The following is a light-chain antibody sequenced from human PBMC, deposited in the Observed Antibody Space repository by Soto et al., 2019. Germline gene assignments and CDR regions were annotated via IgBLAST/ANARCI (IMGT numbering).Light chain of an antibody. CDR2: KAS. CDR1: QSISSW. Sequence: DIQMTQSHSTLSASVGDRVTITCRASQSISSWLAWYQQKPGKAPKLLLYKASSLESGVPSRFSGSGSGTEFTLTISSLQPDDFATYYCQQYNSFSCTFGQGTKLEIK. CDR3: QQYNSFSCT. V-gene: IGKV1-5*03. J-gene: IGKJ2*02.